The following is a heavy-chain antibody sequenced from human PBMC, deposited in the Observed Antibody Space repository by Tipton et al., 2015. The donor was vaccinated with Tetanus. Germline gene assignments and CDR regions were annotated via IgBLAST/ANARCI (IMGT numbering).Heavy chain of an antibody. CDR2: IYSGGST. D-gene: IGHD4-17*01. Sequence: SLRLSCAASGFTVSSNYMSWVRQAPGKGLEWVSAIYSGGSTYYADSVKGRFTISRDNSKNTLYLQMNSLRAEDTAVYYCASETKDYGYSKDAFDIWGQGTMVTVSS. CDR3: ASETKDYGYSKDAFDI. CDR1: GFTVSSNY. J-gene: IGHJ3*02. V-gene: IGHV3-53*01.